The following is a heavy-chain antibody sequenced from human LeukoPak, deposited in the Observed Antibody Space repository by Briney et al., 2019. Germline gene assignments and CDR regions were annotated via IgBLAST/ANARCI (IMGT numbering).Heavy chain of an antibody. V-gene: IGHV4-59*12. CDR1: GGSISRYY. CDR3: ARGLIAAAGTIYYYYYGMDV. Sequence: SETLSLTCTVSGGSISRYYWSWVRQPPGKRLEWIGCFYYSGSTNYNPSLKSRVTISVDTSKNQFSLKLSSVTAADTAVYYCARGLIAAAGTIYYYYYGMDVWGQGTTVTVSS. J-gene: IGHJ6*02. D-gene: IGHD6-13*01. CDR2: FYYSGST.